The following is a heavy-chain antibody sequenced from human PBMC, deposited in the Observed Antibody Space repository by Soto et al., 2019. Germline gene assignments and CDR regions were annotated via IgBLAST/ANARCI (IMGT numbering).Heavy chain of an antibody. D-gene: IGHD6-13*01. V-gene: IGHV4-39*01. CDR1: GGSISSSSYY. Sequence: QLQLQESGPGLVKPSETLSLTCTVSGGSISSSSYYWGWIRQPPGKGLEWIGSIYYSGSTYYNPSLKSRVTISVDTSKNHLSLELSSVTAADTAVYYCARHPTGVAAAGTRNYFDYWGQGTLVTVSS. CDR3: ARHPTGVAAAGTRNYFDY. J-gene: IGHJ4*02. CDR2: IYYSGST.